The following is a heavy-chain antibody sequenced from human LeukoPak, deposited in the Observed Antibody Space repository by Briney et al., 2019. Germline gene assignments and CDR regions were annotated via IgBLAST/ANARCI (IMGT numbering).Heavy chain of an antibody. V-gene: IGHV4-34*01. CDR2: INHSGST. J-gene: IGHJ6*03. D-gene: IGHD5-24*01. CDR3: ARLQGTYYYYMDV. Sequence: PSETLSLTCAVYGGSFSGYYWSWIRQPPGKGLEWIGEINHSGSTNYNPSLKSRVTISVDTSTNQLPLKLSSVTAAVTAVYYCARLQGTYYYYMDVWGKGTTVTVSS. CDR1: GGSFSGYY.